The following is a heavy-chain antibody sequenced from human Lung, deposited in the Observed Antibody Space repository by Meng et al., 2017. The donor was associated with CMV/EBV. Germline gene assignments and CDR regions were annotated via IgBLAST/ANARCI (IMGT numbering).Heavy chain of an antibody. CDR1: GYTFTSYG. D-gene: IGHD3-3*01. CDR2: ISAYDGDT. V-gene: IGHV1-18*01. J-gene: IGHJ4*02. Sequence: QVQLVKSGAEVTKPGASVKVSCKASGYTFTSYGISWVRQAPGQGLEWMGWISAYDGDTKYAQNLQGRLTMTTDTSTSTAYMVLRSLRSDDTAVYYCARGPRRFWSGYRLYYFDNWGQGTLVTVSS. CDR3: ARGPRRFWSGYRLYYFDN.